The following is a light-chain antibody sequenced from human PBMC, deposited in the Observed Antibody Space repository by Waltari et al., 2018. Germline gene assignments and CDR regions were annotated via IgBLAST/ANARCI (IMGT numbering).Light chain of an antibody. J-gene: IGLJ1*01. V-gene: IGLV2-14*03. CDR2: DVR. Sequence: QSALTQPASVSGSPGQSITISCTGTSSDVGDYDHVSWYQQHPGKAPKLMIYDVRKRPLGGSIRLSCSKAGHTASLTNSGLQAEDEADYYCNLYSTRSTLFGTGTKVTRL. CDR1: SSDVGDYDH. CDR3: NLYSTRSTL.